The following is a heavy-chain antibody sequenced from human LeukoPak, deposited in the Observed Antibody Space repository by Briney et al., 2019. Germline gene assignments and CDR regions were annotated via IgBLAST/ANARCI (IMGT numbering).Heavy chain of an antibody. J-gene: IGHJ4*02. D-gene: IGHD1-14*01. CDR1: GYTFTSYD. V-gene: IGHV1-8*03. CDR3: ARHVAGQPYPDY. Sequence: ASVKVSCKASGYTFTSYDINWVRQATGQGLEWMGWMNPNSGNTGYAQKFQGRVTITRNTSISTAYMELSSLRSEDTAVYYCARHVAGQPYPDYWGQGTLVTVSS. CDR2: MNPNSGNT.